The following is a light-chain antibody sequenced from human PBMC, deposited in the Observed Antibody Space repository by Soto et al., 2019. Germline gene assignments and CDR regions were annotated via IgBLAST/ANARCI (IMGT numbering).Light chain of an antibody. CDR1: QGMSSY. CDR2: AAS. CDR3: QQLNSYPLT. J-gene: IGKJ4*01. V-gene: IGKV1-9*01. Sequence: IQLTQSPSSLSASLGDRVTITCRASQGMSSYLAWYQQKPGKAPKLLIYAASTLQSGVPSRFSGSGSGTDFTLTISRLQPEDFATYYCQQLNSYPLTFGRGTKVEIK.